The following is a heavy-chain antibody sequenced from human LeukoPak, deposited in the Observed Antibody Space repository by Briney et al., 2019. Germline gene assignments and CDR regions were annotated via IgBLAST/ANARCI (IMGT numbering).Heavy chain of an antibody. J-gene: IGHJ4*02. V-gene: IGHV4-39*01. D-gene: IGHD3/OR15-3a*01. CDR2: IYYSGNT. CDR3: PRQTGSGLFILP. Sequence: SETLSLTCTVSGVSISSSNSYWGWIRQPPGKGLEWIGSIYYSGNTYYHASLKSQVSISIDTSKNQFSLRLTSGTAADTAVYYCPRQTGSGLFILPGGQGTLVTVSS. CDR1: GVSISSSNSY.